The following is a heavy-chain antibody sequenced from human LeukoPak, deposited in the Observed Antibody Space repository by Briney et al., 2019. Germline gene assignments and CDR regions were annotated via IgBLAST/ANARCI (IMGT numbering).Heavy chain of an antibody. CDR3: QRITIFGVVIGFDY. CDR1: GFAFDHYG. CDR2: ISVNNGIT. Sequence: ASVKVSCKASGFAFDHYGISWVRQAPGQGLESMGWISVNNGITHYPKNYQGRVTMTTDTSTSTAYMELRSLRVDDTAVYYCQRITIFGVVIGFDYWGQGTLVAVSS. V-gene: IGHV1-18*01. D-gene: IGHD3-3*01. J-gene: IGHJ4*02.